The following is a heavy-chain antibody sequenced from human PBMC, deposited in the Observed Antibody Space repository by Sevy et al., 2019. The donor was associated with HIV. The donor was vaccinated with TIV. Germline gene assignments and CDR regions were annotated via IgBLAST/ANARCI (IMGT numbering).Heavy chain of an antibody. CDR2: ISSTSSTI. CDR1: GFTFSSYS. J-gene: IGHJ6*02. V-gene: IGHV3-48*01. CDR3: ARNGGYADYGMDV. D-gene: IGHD5-12*01. Sequence: GGSLRLSCAASGFTFSSYSMNWVRQAPGKGLEWISYISSTSSTIYYADSVKGQFTISRDNAKNSLYLQMNSLRAEDTAVYYCARNGGYADYGMDVWGQGTTVTVSS.